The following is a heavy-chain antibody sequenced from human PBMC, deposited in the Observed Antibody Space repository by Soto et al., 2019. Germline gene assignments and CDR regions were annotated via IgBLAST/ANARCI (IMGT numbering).Heavy chain of an antibody. D-gene: IGHD4-17*01. CDR3: ARRAYGGYGMDV. CDR2: IYHSGST. Sequence: SETLSLTCAVSGGSISSGGYSWSWIRQPPGKGLEWIGYIYHSGSTNYNPSLKSRVTISVDTSKNQFSLKLSSVTAADTAVYYCARRAYGGYGMDVWGQGTTVTVSS. V-gene: IGHV4-61*08. CDR1: GGSISSGGYS. J-gene: IGHJ6*02.